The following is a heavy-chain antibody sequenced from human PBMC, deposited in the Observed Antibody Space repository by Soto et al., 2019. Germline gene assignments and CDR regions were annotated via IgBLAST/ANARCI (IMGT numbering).Heavy chain of an antibody. CDR1: GDTDTNYV. CDR3: EVETAFGKLSVV. CDR2: IFPKFGTT. D-gene: IGHD3-16*02. J-gene: IGHJ6*02. V-gene: IGHV1-69*13. Sequence: GASVKVSCKASGDTDTNYVISWVRQAPGQGLEWMGGIFPKFGTTYSAQKLQDRLTITADESTSTVYMQLSSLRLADTAVYYCEVETAFGKLSVVWGRGTTVTVSS.